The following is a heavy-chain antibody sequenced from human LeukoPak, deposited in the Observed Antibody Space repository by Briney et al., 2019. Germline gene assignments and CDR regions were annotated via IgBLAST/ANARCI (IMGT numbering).Heavy chain of an antibody. V-gene: IGHV4-39*01. D-gene: IGHD1-26*01. CDR3: ARGHSGSYYFSLEF. CDR2: IYYSGST. CDR1: GGSISSSSYC. Sequence: SETLSLTCTVSGGSISSSSYCWGWIRQPPGKGLEWIGNIYYSGSTYYNPSLKRRVTISVDTSKNQFSLKVSSVTAADTAVYYCARGHSGSYYFSLEFWGQGTLVTVSS. J-gene: IGHJ4*02.